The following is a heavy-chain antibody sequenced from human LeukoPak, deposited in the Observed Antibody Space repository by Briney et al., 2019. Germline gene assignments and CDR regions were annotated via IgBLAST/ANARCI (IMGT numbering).Heavy chain of an antibody. CDR1: GGSFSGYY. CDR3: ARALAQGIICSGGSCYRNRYYYYYGMDI. J-gene: IGHJ6*02. D-gene: IGHD2-15*01. CDR2: INHSGST. V-gene: IGHV4-34*01. Sequence: SETLSLTCAVYGGSFSGYYWSWIRQPPGKGLEWIGEINHSGSTNNNPSLKSRVTISVDTSKNQFSLKLSSVTAADTAVYYCARALAQGIICSGGSCYRNRYYYYYGMDIWGQGNTVTVSS.